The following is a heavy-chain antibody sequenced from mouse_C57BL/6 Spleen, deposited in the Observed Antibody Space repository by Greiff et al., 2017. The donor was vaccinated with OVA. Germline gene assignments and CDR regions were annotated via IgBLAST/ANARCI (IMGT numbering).Heavy chain of an antibody. D-gene: IGHD3-2*02. V-gene: IGHV1-15*01. CDR2: IDPETGGT. CDR1: GYTFTDYE. Sequence: VKLVESGAELVRPGASVTLSCKASGYTFTDYEMHWVKQTPVHGLEWIGAIDPETGGTAYNQKFKGKAILTADKSSSTAYMELRSLTSEDSAVYYCTRSDSSGPYYFDYWGQGTTLTVSS. J-gene: IGHJ2*01. CDR3: TRSDSSGPYYFDY.